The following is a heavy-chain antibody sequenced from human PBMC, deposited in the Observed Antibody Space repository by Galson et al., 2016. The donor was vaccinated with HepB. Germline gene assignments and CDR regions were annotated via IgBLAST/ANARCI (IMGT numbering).Heavy chain of an antibody. J-gene: IGHJ4*02. Sequence: SLRLSCAASGFKFDDYGMSWVRQAPGKGLEWVGVVSYDGNTKWYAGSVMGRFTISRDNSKNTLFLQMSSLRAEDTAVYYCARSQWFGELFYFDSWGQGTLVTVSS. D-gene: IGHD3-10*01. CDR1: GFKFDDYG. CDR3: ARSQWFGELFYFDS. CDR2: VSYDGNTK. V-gene: IGHV3-30*03.